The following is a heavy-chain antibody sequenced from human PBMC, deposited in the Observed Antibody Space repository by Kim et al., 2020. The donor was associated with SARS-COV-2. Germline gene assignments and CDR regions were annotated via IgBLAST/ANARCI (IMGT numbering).Heavy chain of an antibody. CDR1: GYTFTGYY. D-gene: IGHD3-22*01. V-gene: IGHV1-2*04. CDR2: INPNSGGT. CDR3: ARGDSSGYRLYYYGMDV. J-gene: IGHJ6*02. Sequence: ASVKVSCKASGYTFTGYYMHWVRQAPGQGLEWMGWINPNSGGTNYAQKFQGWVTMTRDTSISTAYMELSRLRSDDTAVYYCARGDSSGYRLYYYGMDVWGQGTTVTVPS.